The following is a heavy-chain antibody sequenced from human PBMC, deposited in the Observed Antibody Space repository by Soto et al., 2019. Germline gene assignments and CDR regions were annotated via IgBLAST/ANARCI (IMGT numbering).Heavy chain of an antibody. Sequence: QVQLVESGGGLVKPGGCLRLSCAASGFTFSDYYMGWIRQAPGKGLEWVSYISSRGSDTNYADSVKGRFTVSRDNAKNSLYLQMNSLRAEDTAVYYCARSLRGYSGYSGYWGQGTLVTVSS. CDR2: ISSRGSDT. V-gene: IGHV3-11*05. CDR1: GFTFSDYY. D-gene: IGHD5-12*01. CDR3: ARSLRGYSGYSGY. J-gene: IGHJ4*02.